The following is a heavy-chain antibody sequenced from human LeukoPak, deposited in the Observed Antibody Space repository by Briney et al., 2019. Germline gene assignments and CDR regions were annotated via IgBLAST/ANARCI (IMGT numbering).Heavy chain of an antibody. V-gene: IGHV3-23*01. CDR1: GFTFSSSA. J-gene: IGHJ4*02. CDR2: ISGSGSST. CDR3: AKDQVTGTTVYFDY. D-gene: IGHD1-7*01. Sequence: GGSLRLSCAASGFTFSSSAMSWVRQAPGKGLEWVSAISGSGSSTYYADSVKGRFTISRDNSKNTLYLQMNSLRAEDTAVYYCAKDQVTGTTVYFDYWGQGTLVTVSS.